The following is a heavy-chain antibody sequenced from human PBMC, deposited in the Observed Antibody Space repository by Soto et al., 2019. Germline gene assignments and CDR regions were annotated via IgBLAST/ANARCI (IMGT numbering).Heavy chain of an antibody. CDR1: GFTFSSYG. CDR2: ISYDGSNK. D-gene: IGHD4-17*01. CDR3: AKGDDYGGNSVPDY. V-gene: IGHV3-30*18. Sequence: QVQLVESGGGVVQPGRSLRLSCAASGFTFSSYGMHWVRQAPGKGLEWVAVISYDGSNKYYADSVKGRFTISRDNSKNTLYLQMNSLRAEDTAVYYCAKGDDYGGNSVPDYWGQGTLVTVSS. J-gene: IGHJ4*02.